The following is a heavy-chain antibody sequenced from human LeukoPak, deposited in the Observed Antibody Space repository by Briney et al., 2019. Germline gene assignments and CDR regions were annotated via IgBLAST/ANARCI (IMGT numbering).Heavy chain of an antibody. V-gene: IGHV3-23*01. CDR2: IANSGAIT. J-gene: IGHJ5*01. CDR1: GLTFSTYA. Sequence: GVSLRLSCAASGLTFSTYAMNWVRQAPGKGLEWVSGIANSGAITYYADSVKGRVTISRDNSKNTLYLQINSLRAEDTALYYCARRGRDNWFDSWGQGTLVTVSS. CDR3: ARRGRDNWFDS.